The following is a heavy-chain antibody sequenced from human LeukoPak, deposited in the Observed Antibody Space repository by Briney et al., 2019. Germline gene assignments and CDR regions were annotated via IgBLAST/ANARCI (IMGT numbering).Heavy chain of an antibody. D-gene: IGHD1-26*01. CDR3: ARGVRTAPRRLVGDV. Sequence: QSGGSLRLSCAASGFTFSSYGMHWVRQAPGKGLEWVAVIWYDGSNKYYADSVKGRFTISRDNSKNTLYLQMNSLRAEDTAVYYCARGVRTAPRRLVGDVWGQGTTVTVSS. J-gene: IGHJ6*02. V-gene: IGHV3-30*19. CDR1: GFTFSSYG. CDR2: IWYDGSNK.